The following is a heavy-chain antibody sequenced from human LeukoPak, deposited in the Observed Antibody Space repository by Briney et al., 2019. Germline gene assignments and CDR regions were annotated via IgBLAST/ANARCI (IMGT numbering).Heavy chain of an antibody. CDR1: GYTLTELS. J-gene: IGHJ3*02. V-gene: IGHV1-24*01. D-gene: IGHD3-22*01. CDR2: FDPEDGET. Sequence: ASVKVSCKVFGYTLTELSMHWVRQAPGKGLEWMGGFDPEDGETIYAQKFQGRVTMTEDTSTDTAYMELSSLRSEDTAVYYCATTKGFYDSSGYYHDAFDIWGQGTMVTVSS. CDR3: ATTKGFYDSSGYYHDAFDI.